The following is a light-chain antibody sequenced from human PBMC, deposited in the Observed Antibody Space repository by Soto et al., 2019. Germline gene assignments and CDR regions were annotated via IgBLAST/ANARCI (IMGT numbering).Light chain of an antibody. Sequence: EIVLTQSPATLSLSPGERATLSCRASQSVSSYLAWYQQKPGQAPRLLIYDASNRATGIPARFSGSGSGTDFTLTISRLEPEDFATYYCQQYNTYSGTFGQGTRLEIK. V-gene: IGKV3-11*01. J-gene: IGKJ5*01. CDR2: DAS. CDR1: QSVSSY. CDR3: QQYNTYSGT.